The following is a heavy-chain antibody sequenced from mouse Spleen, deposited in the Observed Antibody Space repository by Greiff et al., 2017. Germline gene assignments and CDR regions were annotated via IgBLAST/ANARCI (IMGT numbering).Heavy chain of an antibody. D-gene: IGHD2-4*01. CDR3: ARQGLRLPYFDY. V-gene: IGHV5-9-1*01. CDR2: ISSGGSYT. J-gene: IGHJ2*01. Sequence: EVMLVESGGGLVKPGGSLKLSCAASGFTFSSYAMSWVRQTPEKRLEWVATISSGGSYTYYPDSVKGRFTISRDNAKNTLYLQMSSLRSEDTAMYYCARQGLRLPYFDYWGQGTTLTVSS. CDR1: GFTFSSYA.